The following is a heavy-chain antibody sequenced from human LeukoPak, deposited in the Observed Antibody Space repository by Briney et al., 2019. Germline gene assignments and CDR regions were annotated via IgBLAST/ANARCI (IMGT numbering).Heavy chain of an antibody. J-gene: IGHJ4*02. Sequence: GGSLRLSCAASGFSFSRSWMSWVRQPPGKGLEWVASFDGNADGTHYADSVKGRCTISRDNSKNTVYLQMNSLRAEDTAIYYCVKPRIIGLGWAQFDYWGQGSLVTVSS. CDR3: VKPRIIGLGWAQFDY. CDR1: GFSFSRSW. D-gene: IGHD2-15*01. V-gene: IGHV3-23*01. CDR2: FDGNADGT.